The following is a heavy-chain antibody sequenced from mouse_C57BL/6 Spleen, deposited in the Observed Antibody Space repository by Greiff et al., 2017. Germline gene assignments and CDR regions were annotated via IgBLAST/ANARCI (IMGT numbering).Heavy chain of an antibody. D-gene: IGHD2-2*01. CDR3: ARGYGYDVAY. CDR2: IDPSDSYT. V-gene: IGHV1-69*01. Sequence: QVQLKQPGAELVMPGASVKLSCKASGYTFTSYWMHWVKQRPGQGLEWIGEIDPSDSYTNYNQKFKGKSTLTVDKSSSTAYMQLSSLTSEDSAVYYCARGYGYDVAYWGQGILVTVSA. J-gene: IGHJ3*01. CDR1: GYTFTSYW.